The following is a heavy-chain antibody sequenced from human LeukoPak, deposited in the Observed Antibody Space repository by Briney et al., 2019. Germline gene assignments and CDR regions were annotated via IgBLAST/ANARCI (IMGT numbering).Heavy chain of an antibody. V-gene: IGHV1-46*01. CDR1: GYTFTSYY. CDR3: ARGSRVIAVAGTPFDY. J-gene: IGHJ4*02. CDR2: INPSGGST. Sequence: ASVKVSCKASGYTFTSYYMHWVRQAPGQGLEWMGIINPSGGSTSYAQKFQGRVTMTRDTSTSTVYMELSSLRSEDTAVYYCARGSRVIAVAGTPFDYWGQGTLVTVSS. D-gene: IGHD6-19*01.